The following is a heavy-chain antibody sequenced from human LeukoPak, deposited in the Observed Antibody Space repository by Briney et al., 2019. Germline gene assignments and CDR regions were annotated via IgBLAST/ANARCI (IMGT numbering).Heavy chain of an antibody. V-gene: IGHV3-7*01. J-gene: IGHJ4*02. Sequence: GGSLRLSCAVSGFAFSSYWMSWVRQAPGKWLEWVANIKQDGSEKYYVDSVKGRFTISRDNAKNSLYLQMNSLRAEDTAVYYCARDCSSTSCYWTFDYWGQGTLVTVSS. CDR2: IKQDGSEK. CDR3: ARDCSSTSCYWTFDY. D-gene: IGHD2-2*01. CDR1: GFAFSSYW.